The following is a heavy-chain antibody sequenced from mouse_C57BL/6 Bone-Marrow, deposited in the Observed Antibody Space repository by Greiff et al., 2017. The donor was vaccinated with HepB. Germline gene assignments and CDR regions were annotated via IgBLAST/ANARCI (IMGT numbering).Heavy chain of an antibody. Sequence: VKLVETGAELARPGASVKLSCKASGYTFTSYGISWVKQRSGQGLEWIGWFYPGSGSIKYNEKFKDKATLTADKSSSTVYMELSRLTSEDSAVYFCARHEPYYGSSYGYFDVWGTGTTVTVSS. CDR3: ARHEPYYGSSYGYFDV. CDR2: FYPGSGSI. V-gene: IGHV1-62-2*01. J-gene: IGHJ1*03. CDR1: GYTFTSYG. D-gene: IGHD1-1*01.